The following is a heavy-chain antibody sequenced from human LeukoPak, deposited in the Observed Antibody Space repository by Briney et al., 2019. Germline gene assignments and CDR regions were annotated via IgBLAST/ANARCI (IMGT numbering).Heavy chain of an antibody. J-gene: IGHJ5*02. CDR1: GFSFSTYA. Sequence: GGSLRLSCAASGFSFSTYAMTWVRQAPGEGLEWVSALSASGGTTYYADSVKGRFTTSRDNSKNTLYLQMNSLRAEDTAVYHCAKLPREYCSSTSCPNWFDTWGLGTLVTVSS. D-gene: IGHD2-2*01. CDR3: AKLPREYCSSTSCPNWFDT. V-gene: IGHV3-23*01. CDR2: LSASGGTT.